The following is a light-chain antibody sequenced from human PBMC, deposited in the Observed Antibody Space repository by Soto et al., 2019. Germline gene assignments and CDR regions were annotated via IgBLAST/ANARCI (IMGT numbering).Light chain of an antibody. CDR1: QSISSW. Sequence: DIPMTQSPSTLSASVGARVTITCRASQSISSWLAWYQQKPGKAPKLLIYKASSLESGVPSRFSGSGSGTEFSLTISSLQPDDFATYYCQQYNSYSLYTFGQGTKLEIK. CDR3: QQYNSYSLYT. CDR2: KAS. J-gene: IGKJ2*01. V-gene: IGKV1-5*03.